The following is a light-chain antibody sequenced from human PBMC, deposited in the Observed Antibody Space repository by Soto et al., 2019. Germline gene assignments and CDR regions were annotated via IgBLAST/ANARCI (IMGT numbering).Light chain of an antibody. V-gene: IGLV1-47*01. Sequence: QSVLTQPLSASGTPGQRVTISCSGSSSNIGSNYVYWYQQLPGTAPKLLIYRNNQRPSGVPDRFSGSKSGTSASLAISGLRSEDEAGYYCAAWDDSLSGWVFGGGTKLTVL. CDR3: AAWDDSLSGWV. CDR1: SSNIGSNY. CDR2: RNN. J-gene: IGLJ3*02.